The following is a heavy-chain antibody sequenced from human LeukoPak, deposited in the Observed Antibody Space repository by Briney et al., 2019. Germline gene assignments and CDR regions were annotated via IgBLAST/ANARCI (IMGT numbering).Heavy chain of an antibody. CDR1: GYTFTSYY. J-gene: IGHJ5*02. V-gene: IGHV1-46*03. D-gene: IGHD4-17*01. CDR2: INPSGGST. CDR3: AGMWGPTEGLRWFDP. Sequence: GASVKVSCKASGYTFTSYYMHWVRQAPGQGLEWMGIINPSGGSTSYAQKFQGRVTMTRDMSTSTVYMELSSLRSEDTAVYYCAGMWGPTEGLRWFDPWGQGTLVTVSS.